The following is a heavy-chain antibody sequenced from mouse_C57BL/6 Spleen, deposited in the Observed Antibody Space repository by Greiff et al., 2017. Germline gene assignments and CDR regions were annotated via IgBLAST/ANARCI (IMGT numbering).Heavy chain of an antibody. D-gene: IGHD1-1*01. V-gene: IGHV1-69*01. CDR3: ARYSSGGYYYAMDY. J-gene: IGHJ4*01. CDR2: IDPSDSYT. Sequence: QVQLQQPGAELVMPGASVKLSCKASGYTFTSYWMHWVKQRPGQGLEWIGEIDPSDSYTNYNQKFKGKSTLTVDKSSSTAYMQLSSLTSEDSAVYYCARYSSGGYYYAMDYWGQGTSVTVSS. CDR1: GYTFTSYW.